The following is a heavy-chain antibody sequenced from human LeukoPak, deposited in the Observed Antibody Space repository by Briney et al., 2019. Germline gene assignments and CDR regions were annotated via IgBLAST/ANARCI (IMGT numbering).Heavy chain of an antibody. V-gene: IGHV4-39*01. J-gene: IGHJ4*02. CDR2: IYYSGST. CDR1: GGSISSSSYY. CDR3: ARQERQWEPGDY. Sequence: SETLSLTCTVSGGSISSSSYYWGWIRQPPGKGLEWIGSIYYSGSTYYNPSLKSRVTISVDTSKNQFSLKLSSVTAADTAVYYCARQERQWEPGDYWGQGTLVTVSS. D-gene: IGHD1-26*01.